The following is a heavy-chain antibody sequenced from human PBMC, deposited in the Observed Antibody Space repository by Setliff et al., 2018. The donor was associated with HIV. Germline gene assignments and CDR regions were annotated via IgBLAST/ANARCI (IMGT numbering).Heavy chain of an antibody. CDR2: IWTSGST. Sequence: SETLSLTCTASGGSISSGSYYWSWIRQPAGKGLEWIGRIWTSGSTNYNPSLKSRVTISVDTSKNQFSLKLSSVTAADTAVYYCARGTGSYGSDYWGQGTLVTVSS. CDR3: ARGTGSYGSDY. CDR1: GGSISSGSYY. J-gene: IGHJ4*02. V-gene: IGHV4-61*02. D-gene: IGHD5-18*01.